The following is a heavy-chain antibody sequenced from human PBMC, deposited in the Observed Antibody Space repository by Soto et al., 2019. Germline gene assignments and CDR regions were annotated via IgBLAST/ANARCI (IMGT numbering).Heavy chain of an antibody. D-gene: IGHD4-17*01. CDR3: ARYGVLRIHYFDY. CDR2: IIPIFGTA. CDR1: GGTFSSYA. J-gene: IGHJ4*02. V-gene: IGHV1-69*13. Sequence: GASVKVSCKASGGTFSSYAISWVRQAPGQGLEWMGGIIPIFGTANYAQKFQGRVTITADESTSTAYMELSSLRSEDTAVYYCARYGVLRIHYFDYWGQGTLVTVSS.